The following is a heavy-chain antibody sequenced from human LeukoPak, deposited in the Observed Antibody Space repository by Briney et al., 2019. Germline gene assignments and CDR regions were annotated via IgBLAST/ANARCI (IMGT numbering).Heavy chain of an antibody. CDR3: ARGVGSGSYYNGDY. CDR1: GGSISSGDYY. V-gene: IGHV4-30-4*01. CDR2: IYYSGST. J-gene: IGHJ4*02. Sequence: PSQTLSLTCTVSGGSISSGDYYWSWIRQPPGKGLEWIGYIYYSGSTYYNPSLKSRVTISVNTSKNQFSLKLSSVTAADTAVYYCARGVGSGSYYNGDYWGQGTLVTVSS. D-gene: IGHD3-10*01.